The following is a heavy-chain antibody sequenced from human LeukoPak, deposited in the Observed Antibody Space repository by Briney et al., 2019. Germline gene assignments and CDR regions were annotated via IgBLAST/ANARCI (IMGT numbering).Heavy chain of an antibody. CDR1: GGSISSSSYY. J-gene: IGHJ5*02. D-gene: IGHD4-11*01. V-gene: IGHV4-39*01. CDR3: ARRQELRFDWFDP. CDR2: IYYSGST. Sequence: SATLSLTCTVSGGSISSSSYYWGWIRQPPGKGLEWIGSIYYSGSTYYNPSLKSRVTISVDTSKNQFSLKLSSVTAADTAVYYCARRQELRFDWFDPWGQGTLVTVSS.